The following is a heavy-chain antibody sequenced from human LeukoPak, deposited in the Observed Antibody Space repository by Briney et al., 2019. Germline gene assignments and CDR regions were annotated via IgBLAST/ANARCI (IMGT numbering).Heavy chain of an antibody. V-gene: IGHV3-23*01. Sequence: PGGSLRLSCAASGFTFSSYAMNWVRQAPGKGLEWVSAISGSGGSTYYADSVKGRFTISRDNSKNTLYLQMNSLRAEDTAVYYCAKVPYSSGRSTAFDIWGQGTMVTVSS. CDR1: GFTFSSYA. D-gene: IGHD3-22*01. J-gene: IGHJ3*02. CDR2: ISGSGGST. CDR3: AKVPYSSGRSTAFDI.